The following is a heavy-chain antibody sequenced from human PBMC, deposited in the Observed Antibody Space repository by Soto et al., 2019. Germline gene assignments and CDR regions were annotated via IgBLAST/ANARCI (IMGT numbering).Heavy chain of an antibody. CDR1: ILTFNCYV. CDR2: IWYDGSNK. CDR3: ITDYYDSSGRFDY. Sequence: PRGALTLSCASGILTFNCYVMDWVRQAPGKGLEWVAVIWYDGSNKYYADSVKGRFTISRDNSKNTLYLQMNSLRAEDTAVYYCITDYYDSSGRFDYWGQGTMVTVSS. J-gene: IGHJ4*02. V-gene: IGHV3-33*01. D-gene: IGHD3-22*01.